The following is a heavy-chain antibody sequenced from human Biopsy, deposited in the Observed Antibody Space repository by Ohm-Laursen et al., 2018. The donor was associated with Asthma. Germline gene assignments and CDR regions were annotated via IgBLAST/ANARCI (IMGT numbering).Heavy chain of an antibody. D-gene: IGHD3-10*01. CDR3: ARGLDYSGRSGFDY. CDR1: GFTLRRYG. V-gene: IGHV3-33*05. CDR2: MSYDGSIK. Sequence: SLRVSRSPSGFTLRRYGRDWVRPAPGKGLAWVDVMSYDGSIKDYADSVKGRCTISRDNSMNKLCLHMNSLTDEETAVYYCARGLDYSGRSGFDYWGQGTLVTVSS. J-gene: IGHJ4*02.